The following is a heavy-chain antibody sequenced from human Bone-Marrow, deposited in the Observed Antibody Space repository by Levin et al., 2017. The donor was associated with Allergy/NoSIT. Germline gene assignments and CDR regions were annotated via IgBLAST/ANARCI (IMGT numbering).Heavy chain of an antibody. CDR3: ASQGYCSGGSCYDFDY. D-gene: IGHD2-15*01. V-gene: IGHV1-46*01. CDR2: INPSGGST. CDR1: GYTFTSYY. J-gene: IGHJ4*02. Sequence: AASVKVSCKASGYTFTSYYMHWVRQAPGQGLEWMGIINPSGGSTSYAQKFQGRVTMTRDTSTSTVYMELSSLRSEDTAVYYCASQGYCSGGSCYDFDYWGQGTLVTVSS.